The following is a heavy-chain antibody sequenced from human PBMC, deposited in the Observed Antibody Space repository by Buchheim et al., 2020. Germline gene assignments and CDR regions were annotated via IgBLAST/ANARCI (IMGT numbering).Heavy chain of an antibody. J-gene: IGHJ6*02. Sequence: QVQLVESGGGVVQPGRSLRLSCAASGFTFSSYAMHWVRQAPGKGLEWVAVISYDGSNKYYADSVKGRFTISRDNSKNTLYLQMNSLRAEDTAVYYCARDLGLGELSFPPTTCYGMDVWGQGTT. CDR1: GFTFSSYA. CDR2: ISYDGSNK. CDR3: ARDLGLGELSFPPTTCYGMDV. V-gene: IGHV3-30-3*01. D-gene: IGHD3-16*02.